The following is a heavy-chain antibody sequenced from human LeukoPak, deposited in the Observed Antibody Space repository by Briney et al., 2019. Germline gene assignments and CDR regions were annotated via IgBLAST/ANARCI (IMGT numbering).Heavy chain of an antibody. CDR1: GDSISSGSYY. J-gene: IGHJ4*02. V-gene: IGHV4-61*02. CDR2: IYTSGST. Sequence: KAPETLSLTCTVSGDSISSGSYYWSWIRQPAGKGLEWIGRIYTSGSTNYNPSLKSRVTISVDTSKNQFSLKLSSVTAADTAVYYCARSYSGSWRASYFDYWGQGTLVTVSS. CDR3: ARSYSGSWRASYFDY. D-gene: IGHD1-26*01.